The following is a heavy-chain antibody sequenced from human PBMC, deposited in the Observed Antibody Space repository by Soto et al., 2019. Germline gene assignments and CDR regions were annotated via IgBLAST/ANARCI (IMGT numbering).Heavy chain of an antibody. CDR2: IFSNDEK. D-gene: IGHD3-3*01. CDR3: ARITYYDFWSGYFTPYYFDY. CDR1: GFSLSNARMG. V-gene: IGHV2-26*01. J-gene: IGHJ4*02. Sequence: SGPTLVNPTETLTLTCAVSGFSLSNARMGVSWIRQPPGKALEWLAHIFSNDEKSYSTSLKSRLTISKDTSKSQVVLTMTNMDPVDTATYYCARITYYDFWSGYFTPYYFDYWGQGTLVTVSS.